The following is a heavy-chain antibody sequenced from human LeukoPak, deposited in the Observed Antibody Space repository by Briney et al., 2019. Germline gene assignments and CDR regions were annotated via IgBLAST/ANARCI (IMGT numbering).Heavy chain of an antibody. Sequence: PLETLSLTCTVSGGSISSYYWSWIRQPPGKGLEWIGYIYYSGSTNYNPSLKSRVTISVDTSKNQFSLKLSSVTAADTAVYYCARHYYDSSGYWPDAFDIWGQGTMVTVSS. J-gene: IGHJ3*02. CDR1: GGSISSYY. V-gene: IGHV4-59*01. D-gene: IGHD3-22*01. CDR3: ARHYYDSSGYWPDAFDI. CDR2: IYYSGST.